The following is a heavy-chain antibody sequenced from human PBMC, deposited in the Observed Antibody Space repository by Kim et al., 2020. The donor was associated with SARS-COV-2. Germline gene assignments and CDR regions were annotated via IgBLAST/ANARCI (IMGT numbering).Heavy chain of an antibody. CDR2: INPNSGGT. D-gene: IGHD2-15*01. J-gene: IGHJ5*02. CDR1: GYTFTGYY. V-gene: IGHV1-2*04. Sequence: ASVKVSCKASGYTFTGYYMHWVRQAPGQGLEWMGWINPNSGGTNYAQKFQGWVTMTRDTSISTAYMELSRLRSDDTAVYYCALTTAYCSGGSCFGSWFDPWGQGTLVTVSS. CDR3: ALTTAYCSGGSCFGSWFDP.